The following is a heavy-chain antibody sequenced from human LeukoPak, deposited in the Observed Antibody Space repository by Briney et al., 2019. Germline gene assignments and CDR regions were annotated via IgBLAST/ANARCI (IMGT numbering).Heavy chain of an antibody. CDR2: VYFTGAT. V-gene: IGHV4-59*05. D-gene: IGHD2-15*01. Sequence: SETLSLTCTVSGGSISSYYWSWIRQPPGKGLEWIGSVYFTGATNYSPPLQSRVTISGDTSKNQISLKLNSVTAADTAVYYCARAIYEGGSFYQDYAFDFWGPGTMVPVS. J-gene: IGHJ3*01. CDR1: GGSISSYY. CDR3: ARAIYEGGSFYQDYAFDF.